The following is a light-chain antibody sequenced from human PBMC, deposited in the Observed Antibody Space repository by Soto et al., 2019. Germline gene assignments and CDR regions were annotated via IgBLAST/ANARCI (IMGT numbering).Light chain of an antibody. J-gene: IGLJ2*01. Sequence: QSALTQPASVSGSPGQSITISCTGTSSDVGSYNLVSWYQQHPGKAPKLMIYDDSKRPSGVSNRFSGSKSGNTASLTISGLQPEDEADYYCCSYAGSSTFNVVFGGGTKLTVL. CDR3: CSYAGSSTFNVV. CDR1: SSDVGSYNL. CDR2: DDS. V-gene: IGLV2-23*02.